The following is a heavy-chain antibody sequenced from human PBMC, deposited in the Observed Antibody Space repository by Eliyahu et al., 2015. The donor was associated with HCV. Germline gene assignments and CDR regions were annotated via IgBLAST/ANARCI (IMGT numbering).Heavy chain of an antibody. V-gene: IGHV1-69*01. CDR2: ILPVFGSS. D-gene: IGHD5/OR15-5a*01. CDR1: GGTFRTLS. J-gene: IGHJ1*01. Sequence: KQPNTSFTVSCKASGGTFRTLSINWVRQAPGQGLEWMGRILPVFGSSNYAQKFQGRVSITADESTATAYLELNSLTSDDTAIFYCATVRASVTHRAEYFQHWGQGTLVTVS. CDR3: ATVRASVTHRAEYFQH.